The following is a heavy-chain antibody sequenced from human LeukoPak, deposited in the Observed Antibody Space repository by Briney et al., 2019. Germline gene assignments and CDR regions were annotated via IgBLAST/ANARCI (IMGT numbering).Heavy chain of an antibody. CDR2: ISSDGGST. Sequence: PGGSLRLSCSASGFTFSSYGMQWARQAPGKGLEYVSAISSDGGSTYYADSVKGRFTISRDNTKNTLYVQMSSLRAENTSVYYCVKCSGGSCYKPIDIWGQGTMVTVSS. CDR3: VKCSGGSCYKPIDI. CDR1: GFTFSSYG. J-gene: IGHJ3*02. V-gene: IGHV3-64*05. D-gene: IGHD2-15*01.